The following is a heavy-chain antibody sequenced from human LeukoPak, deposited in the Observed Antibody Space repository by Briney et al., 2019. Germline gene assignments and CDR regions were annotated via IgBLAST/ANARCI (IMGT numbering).Heavy chain of an antibody. V-gene: IGHV3-9*01. J-gene: IGHJ6*02. Sequence: GGSLRLSCAASGFTFDDYAMHWVRQAPGKGLEWVSGISWNSGSIGYADSVKGRFTISRDNAENSLYLQMNGLRAEDTALYYCAKDLRVDTAMDGYYYYGMDVWGQGTTVTVSS. CDR2: ISWNSGSI. D-gene: IGHD5-18*01. CDR3: AKDLRVDTAMDGYYYYGMDV. CDR1: GFTFDDYA.